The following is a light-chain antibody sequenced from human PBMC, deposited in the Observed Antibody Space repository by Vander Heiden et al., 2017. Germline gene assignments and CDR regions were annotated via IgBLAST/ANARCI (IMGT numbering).Light chain of an antibody. J-gene: IGKJ2*01. CDR2: SAS. CDR1: QSVSSN. V-gene: IGKV3-15*01. CDR3: QQYDNWPPFT. Sequence: EIVMTQSPATLSVSPGERATLSCRASQSVSSNLAWYQQKPGQAPRLLIYSASTRATGIPARFSGSGSGTEFTLTISSLQSEDLAVYYCQQYDNWPPFTFGQGTKLEIE.